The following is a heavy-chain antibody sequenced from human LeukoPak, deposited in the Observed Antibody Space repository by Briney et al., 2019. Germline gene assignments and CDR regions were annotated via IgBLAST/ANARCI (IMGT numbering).Heavy chain of an antibody. Sequence: GGSLRLSCAASGFTVSSNYMSWVRQVPGKGLEWVSVIYSGGSTYYADSVKGRFTISRDNSKNTLYLQMNSLRAEDTAVYYCARDYSSGWYYFDYWGQGTLVTVSS. CDR3: ARDYSSGWYYFDY. J-gene: IGHJ4*02. CDR1: GFTVSSNY. V-gene: IGHV3-53*01. CDR2: IYSGGST. D-gene: IGHD6-19*01.